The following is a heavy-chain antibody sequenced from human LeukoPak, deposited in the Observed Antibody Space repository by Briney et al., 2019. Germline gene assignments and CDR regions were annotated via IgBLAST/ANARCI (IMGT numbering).Heavy chain of an antibody. CDR3: ARERITMVRGVIRVLSY. V-gene: IGHV1-18*01. CDR2: ISAYNGNT. D-gene: IGHD3-10*01. Sequence: ASVKVSCKASGYTFTSYGISWVRQAPGQVLEWMGWISAYNGNTNYAQKLQGRVTMTTDTSTSTAYMELRSLRSDDTAVYYCARERITMVRGVIRVLSYWGQGTLVTVSS. CDR1: GYTFTSYG. J-gene: IGHJ4*02.